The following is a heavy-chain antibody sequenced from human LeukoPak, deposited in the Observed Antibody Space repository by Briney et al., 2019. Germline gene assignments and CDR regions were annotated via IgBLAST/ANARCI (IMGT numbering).Heavy chain of an antibody. CDR1: GYTFTSYD. D-gene: IGHD3-10*01. CDR3: ARGFKELLWFGELLYVWFDP. CDR2: MNPNSGST. Sequence: ASVKVSCKASGYTFTSYDINWVRQATGQGLEWMGWMNPNSGSTGYAQKFQGRVTMTRNTSISTAYMELSSLRSEDTAVYYCARGFKELLWFGELLYVWFDPWGQGTLVTVSS. V-gene: IGHV1-8*01. J-gene: IGHJ5*02.